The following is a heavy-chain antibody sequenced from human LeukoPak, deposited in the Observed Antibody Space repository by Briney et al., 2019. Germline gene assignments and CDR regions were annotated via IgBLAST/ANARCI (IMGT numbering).Heavy chain of an antibody. D-gene: IGHD6-19*01. CDR2: IYSGGST. CDR1: GFTVSSNY. J-gene: IGHJ5*02. CDR3: ARGVAGSPPDP. V-gene: IGHV3-66*01. Sequence: GGSLRLSCAASGFTVSSNYMSWVRQAPGKGLEWVSVIYSGGSTYYADSVKGRFTISRDNSKNTLYLQMNSLRAEDTAVYYCARGVAGSPPDPWGQGTLVTVSS.